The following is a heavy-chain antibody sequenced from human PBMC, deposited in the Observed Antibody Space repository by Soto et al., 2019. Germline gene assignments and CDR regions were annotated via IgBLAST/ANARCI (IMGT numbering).Heavy chain of an antibody. D-gene: IGHD3-3*01. V-gene: IGHV1-69*12. CDR2: IIPIFGTA. Sequence: QVQLVQSGAEVKKPGSSVKVSCKASGGTFSSYAISWVRQAPGQGLEWMGGIIPIFGTANYAQKFQGRVTITADESTSTAYMELSSLRSEDTAVYYCARKRGYYDFWSAGPLDYWGQGTLVTVSS. J-gene: IGHJ4*02. CDR3: ARKRGYYDFWSAGPLDY. CDR1: GGTFSSYA.